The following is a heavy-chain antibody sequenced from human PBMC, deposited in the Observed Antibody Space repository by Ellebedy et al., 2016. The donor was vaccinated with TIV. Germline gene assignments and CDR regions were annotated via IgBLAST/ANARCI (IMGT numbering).Heavy chain of an antibody. J-gene: IGHJ5*02. D-gene: IGHD6-6*01. Sequence: LRLSXTVSGGSISSGGYYWSWIRQHPGKGLEWIGYIYYSGSTYYNPSLKSRVTISVDTSKNQFSLKLSSVTAADTAVYYCARHSSSSGVRRGWFNPWGQGTLVTVSS. CDR3: ARHSSSSGVRRGWFNP. V-gene: IGHV4-31*03. CDR1: GGSISSGGYY. CDR2: IYYSGST.